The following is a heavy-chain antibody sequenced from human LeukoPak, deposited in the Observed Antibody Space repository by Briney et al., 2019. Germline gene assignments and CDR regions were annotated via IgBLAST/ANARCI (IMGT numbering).Heavy chain of an antibody. CDR1: GFTFRNYG. V-gene: IGHV3-23*01. CDR3: ARERVIRGDCSSTSCYAYYFDY. CDR2: ISYSGSSA. Sequence: PGGSLRLSCAASGFTFRNYGMSWVRQAPGKGLEWVSVISYSGSSAYYADAVKGRFTISRDNAKNTLYLKLNSMRAENTDVYHCARERVIRGDCSSTSCYAYYFDYWGQGTLVTVSS. J-gene: IGHJ4*02. D-gene: IGHD2-2*01.